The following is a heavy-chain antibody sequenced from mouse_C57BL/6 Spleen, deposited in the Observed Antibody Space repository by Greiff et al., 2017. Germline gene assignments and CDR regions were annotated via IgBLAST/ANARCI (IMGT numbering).Heavy chain of an antibody. V-gene: IGHV1-80*01. Sequence: QVQLQQSGAELVKPGASVKISCKASGYAFSSYWMNWVKQRPGKGLEWLGQIYPGDGDTNYNGKFKGKATLTADKSSSTAYMQLSSLTSEDSAVYFFARVDSNSPLYAMDYWGQGTSVTVSS. CDR3: ARVDSNSPLYAMDY. CDR1: GYAFSSYW. J-gene: IGHJ4*01. CDR2: IYPGDGDT. D-gene: IGHD2-5*01.